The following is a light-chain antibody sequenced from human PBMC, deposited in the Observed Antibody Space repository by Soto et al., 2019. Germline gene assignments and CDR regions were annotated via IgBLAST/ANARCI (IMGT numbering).Light chain of an antibody. CDR3: QSYYSSDVV. V-gene: IGLV6-57*04. Sequence: NFMLTQPHSVSESPGKTVSISCTRSSGDIANNYVQWFQQRPGSAPTTVIYKGNQRPSGVPDRFSGSIDSSSNSASLTTSGLNAEDAADYFCQSYYSSDVVFGGGTKLTVL. CDR2: KGN. J-gene: IGLJ2*01. CDR1: SGDIANNY.